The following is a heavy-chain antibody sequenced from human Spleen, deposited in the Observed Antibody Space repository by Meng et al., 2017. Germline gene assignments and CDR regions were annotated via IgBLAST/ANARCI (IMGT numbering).Heavy chain of an antibody. D-gene: IGHD6-19*01. J-gene: IGHJ4*02. CDR3: AREVSSGWFATYFDA. Sequence: SETLSLTCTVSGGSISSYYWSWIRQPPGKGLEWIGYIHYSGSTNYNPSLKSRVTISVDTSKNQFSLKLSSVTAADTAVYYWAREVSSGWFATYFDAWGQGTLVTVSS. V-gene: IGHV4-59*01. CDR2: IHYSGST. CDR1: GGSISSYY.